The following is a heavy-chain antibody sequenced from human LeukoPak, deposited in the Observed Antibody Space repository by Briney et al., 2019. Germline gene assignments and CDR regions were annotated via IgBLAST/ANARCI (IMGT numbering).Heavy chain of an antibody. CDR1: GYTFLDYY. CDR3: AKSQYSFGSGSTRPLFDY. Sequence: GASVKVSCKTYGYTFLDYYIHWVRQAGGQGLEWMGWINPNSGGTYFAQKFEARVTLTRDTSINTGYMEMRGLTSDDTAIYYCAKSQYSFGSGSTRPLFDYWGQGTLVTVSS. J-gene: IGHJ4*02. V-gene: IGHV1-2*02. CDR2: INPNSGGT. D-gene: IGHD3-10*01.